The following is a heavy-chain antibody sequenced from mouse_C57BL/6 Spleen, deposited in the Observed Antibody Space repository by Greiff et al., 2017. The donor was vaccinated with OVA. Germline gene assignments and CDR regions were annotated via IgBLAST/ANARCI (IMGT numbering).Heavy chain of an antibody. D-gene: IGHD1-1*01. V-gene: IGHV2-2*01. CDR3: ARKGTTVRAMDY. J-gene: IGHJ4*01. CDR2: IWSGGST. Sequence: QVQLQQSGPGLVQPSQSLSITCTVSGFSLTSYGVHWVRQSPGKGLEWLGVIWSGGSTDYNAAFISRLSISKDNSKSQVFFKMHSLQADDTAIYYCARKGTTVRAMDYWGQGTSVTVSS. CDR1: GFSLTSYG.